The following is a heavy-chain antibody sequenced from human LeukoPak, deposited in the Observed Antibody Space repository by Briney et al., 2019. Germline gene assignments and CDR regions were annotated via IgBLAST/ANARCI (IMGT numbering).Heavy chain of an antibody. Sequence: HGESLKISCKASGYTIITYWIGWVRQMPGKGREWMAILYPGDSDTRYSPSFQGQFTISADKSLSTSYLRWSSLKASDTAMYYCARHYDYAPGSLWGQGTLVTVSS. V-gene: IGHV5-51*01. CDR1: GYTIITYW. D-gene: IGHD3-10*01. J-gene: IGHJ4*02. CDR2: LYPGDSDT. CDR3: ARHYDYAPGSL.